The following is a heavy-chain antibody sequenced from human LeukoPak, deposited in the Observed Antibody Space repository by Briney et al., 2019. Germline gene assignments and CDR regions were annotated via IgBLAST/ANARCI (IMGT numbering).Heavy chain of an antibody. CDR1: GGTFSSYA. V-gene: IGHV1-69*05. J-gene: IGHJ6*03. CDR3: ARDREYGSGSYYDYYYYYMDV. D-gene: IGHD3-10*01. CDR2: IIPIFGTA. Sequence: SVKVSCKASGGTFSSYAISWVRQAPGQGLELMGGIIPIFGTANYAQKFQSRVTITTDESTSTAYMELSSLRSEDTAVYYCARDREYGSGSYYDYYYYYMDVWGKGTTVTVSS.